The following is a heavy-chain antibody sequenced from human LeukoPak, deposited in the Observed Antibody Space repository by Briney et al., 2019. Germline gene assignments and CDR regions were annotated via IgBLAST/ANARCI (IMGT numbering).Heavy chain of an antibody. CDR3: ARDGDYDSSEYYFDY. J-gene: IGHJ4*02. V-gene: IGHV1-69*05. CDR2: IIPIFGTA. CDR1: GGTFSSYA. D-gene: IGHD3-22*01. Sequence: SVKVSCKASGGTFSSYAISWVRQAPGQGLEWMGRIIPIFGTANYAQKFQDRVTLTTDESTRTAYMELSSLRSEDTAVYYCARDGDYDSSEYYFDYWGQGTLVTVSS.